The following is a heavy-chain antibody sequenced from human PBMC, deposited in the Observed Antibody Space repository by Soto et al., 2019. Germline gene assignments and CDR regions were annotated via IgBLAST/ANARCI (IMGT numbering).Heavy chain of an antibody. Sequence: PSETLSLTCTVSGGSISSTSYHWGWIRQPPGKRLEWIGSIFFTGSTYYNPSLKSRATIYVDTSKDQFSLKLRSVTAADTAVYYCARLDGSPDNDYYYGMDVWGQGTTVTVSS. CDR2: IFFTGST. CDR1: GGSISSTSYH. D-gene: IGHD1-20*01. V-gene: IGHV4-39*01. CDR3: ARLDGSPDNDYYYGMDV. J-gene: IGHJ6*02.